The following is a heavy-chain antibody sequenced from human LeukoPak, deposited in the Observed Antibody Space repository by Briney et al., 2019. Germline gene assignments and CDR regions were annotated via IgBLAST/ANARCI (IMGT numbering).Heavy chain of an antibody. D-gene: IGHD1-26*01. J-gene: IGHJ4*02. CDR2: IYPGDSDA. Sequence: GESLKISCKGSGYSFTSYRIGWVRQMPGKGLKWMGIIYPGDSDARYSPSLQGQVTISADKSVSTAYLQWSSLKAPDTAMYYCARRRDLYSGSYYPFDHWGPGTLVTVSS. CDR1: GYSFTSYR. V-gene: IGHV5-51*01. CDR3: ARRRDLYSGSYYPFDH.